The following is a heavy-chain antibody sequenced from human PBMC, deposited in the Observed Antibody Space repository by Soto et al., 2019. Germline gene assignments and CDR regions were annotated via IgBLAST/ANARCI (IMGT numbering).Heavy chain of an antibody. V-gene: IGHV4-39*01. CDR3: TCIFSGGYGYGFYYYRMDV. D-gene: IGHD5-18*01. CDR1: GGSLSSSSYY. CDR2: IYYSGST. J-gene: IGHJ6*02. Sequence: PSETLSLTCTVSGGSLSSSSYYRGWIRQPPGKGLEWIGGIYYSGSTYYNPSLKSRVTISVDTSKSQFSLKLSSVTAADTAVYYCTCIFSGGYGYGFYYYRMDVWGQGTTVTISS.